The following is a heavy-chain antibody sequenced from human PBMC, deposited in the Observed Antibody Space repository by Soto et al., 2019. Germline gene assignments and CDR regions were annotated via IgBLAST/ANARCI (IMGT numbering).Heavy chain of an antibody. J-gene: IGHJ6*02. D-gene: IGHD3-10*01. V-gene: IGHV3-21*01. Sequence: LRLSCISSGFTFRTYTMNWVRQAPGKGLEWVSGIRGFSPYTFYAESVKGRFTISRDNAKNSLYLQMNSLRAEDTAVYYCARDRGYDAHDYYYNAMDVWGQGTTVTVS. CDR2: IRGFSPYT. CDR1: GFTFRTYT. CDR3: ARDRGYDAHDYYYNAMDV.